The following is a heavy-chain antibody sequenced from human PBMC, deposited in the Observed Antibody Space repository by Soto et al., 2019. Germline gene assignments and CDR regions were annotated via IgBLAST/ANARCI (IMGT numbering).Heavy chain of an antibody. D-gene: IGHD2-15*01. V-gene: IGHV1-18*01. Sequence: QVQLVQSGAEVKKPGASVKVSCKASGYTFTSYGISWVRQAPGQGLEWMGWISAYNGNTNYAQKLQGRVTMTTDTSTSTAYLELRRLRSDDTAVYYGARVPSVYCSGGSCYIDYWGQGTLVTVSS. CDR1: GYTFTSYG. CDR2: ISAYNGNT. CDR3: ARVPSVYCSGGSCYIDY. J-gene: IGHJ4*02.